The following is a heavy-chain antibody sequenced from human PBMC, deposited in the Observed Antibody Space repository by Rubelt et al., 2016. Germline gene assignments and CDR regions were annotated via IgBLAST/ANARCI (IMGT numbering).Heavy chain of an antibody. CDR2: ISGNGGST. D-gene: IGHD5-12*01. J-gene: IGHJ4*02. CDR3: LKQAWSAYDFFDY. CDR1: GFTFSSYS. V-gene: IGHV3-64D*06. Sequence: EVQLVESGGGLVKPGGSLRLSCAASGFTFSSYSMNWVRQAPGKGLDYVSVISGNGGSTYYTDSVKGRFTISRDNSKNTVYLQMSSLGAEDTAVYYCLKQAWSAYDFFDYWGQRSLVTVSS.